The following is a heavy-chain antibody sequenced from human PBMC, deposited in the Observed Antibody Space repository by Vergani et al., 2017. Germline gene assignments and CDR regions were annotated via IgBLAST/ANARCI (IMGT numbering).Heavy chain of an antibody. J-gene: IGHJ4*02. Sequence: QVQLQESGPGLVKPSQTLSLTCTVSVGSISSGDYYWSWIRQPPGKGLEWIRYIYYSGSTYYNPSLKSRVTISVDTAKNQFSLKLSSVTAADTAVYYCARGGSYYWIDYWGQGTLVTVSS. CDR3: ARGGSYYWIDY. CDR1: VGSISSGDYY. D-gene: IGHD1-26*01. V-gene: IGHV4-30-4*08. CDR2: IYYSGST.